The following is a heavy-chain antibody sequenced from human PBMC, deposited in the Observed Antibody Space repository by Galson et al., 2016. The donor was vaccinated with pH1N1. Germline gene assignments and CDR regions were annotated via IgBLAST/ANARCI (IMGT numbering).Heavy chain of an antibody. CDR2: IYYSGST. V-gene: IGHV4-39*01. CDR3: ARGVMVREWGGYFDY. Sequence: SETLSLTCTVSGGSISSSSYYWDWIRQPPGKGLEWIGSIYYSGSTYYNPSLKSRVTISVDTSKNQFSLKLSSVTAADTAVYYCARGVMVREWGGYFDYWGQGTLVTVSS. CDR1: GGSISSSSYY. D-gene: IGHD3-10*01. J-gene: IGHJ4*02.